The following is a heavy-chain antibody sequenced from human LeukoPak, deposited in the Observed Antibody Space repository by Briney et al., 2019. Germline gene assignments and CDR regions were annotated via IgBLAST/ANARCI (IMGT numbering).Heavy chain of an antibody. CDR2: IYYSGST. V-gene: IGHV4-59*12. D-gene: IGHD3-3*01. CDR3: ARDGRLRFLEWPTRSWFDP. CDR1: GGSISSYH. J-gene: IGHJ5*02. Sequence: SETLSLTCTVSGGSISSYHWSWIRQPPGKGLEWIGYIYYSGSTNYNPSLKSRVTISVDTSKNQFSLKLSSVTAADTAVYYCARDGRLRFLEWPTRSWFDPWGQGTLVTVSS.